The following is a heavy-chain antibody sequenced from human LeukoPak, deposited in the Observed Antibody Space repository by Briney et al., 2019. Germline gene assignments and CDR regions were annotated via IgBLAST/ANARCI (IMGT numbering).Heavy chain of an antibody. D-gene: IGHD2-21*02. CDR2: IKQDGSEK. Sequence: GGSLRLSCAASGFTFSSYWMSWVRQAPGQGLEWVANIKQDGSEKSYVDSVKGRFTISRDNAKNSLYLQMNSLRAEDTAVYYCARDRLPPGGGLWYFDYWGQGTLVTVSS. CDR1: GFTFSSYW. J-gene: IGHJ4*02. V-gene: IGHV3-7*01. CDR3: ARDRLPPGGGLWYFDY.